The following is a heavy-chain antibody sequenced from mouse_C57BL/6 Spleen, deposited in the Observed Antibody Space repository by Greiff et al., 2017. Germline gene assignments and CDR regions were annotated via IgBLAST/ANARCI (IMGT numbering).Heavy chain of an antibody. CDR2: IYPGDGDT. Sequence: QVQLQQSGPELVKPGASVKISCKASGYAFSSSWMNWVKQRPGKGLEWIGRIYPGDGDTNYNGKFKGKTTLTADKSSSTAYMQLSSLTSEDSAVYLWAREGQLDFDYWGQGTTLTVSS. V-gene: IGHV1-82*01. D-gene: IGHD6-1*01. CDR1: GYAFSSSW. J-gene: IGHJ2*01. CDR3: AREGQLDFDY.